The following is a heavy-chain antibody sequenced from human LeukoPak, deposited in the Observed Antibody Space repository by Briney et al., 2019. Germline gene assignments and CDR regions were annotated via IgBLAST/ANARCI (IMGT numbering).Heavy chain of an antibody. CDR3: AREGRRHCSSTSCYYNWFDP. CDR1: GFTFSSYG. D-gene: IGHD2-2*01. Sequence: HPGRSLRLSCAASGFTFSSYGMHWVRQAPGKGLEWVAVIWYDGNNKYYADSVKGRFTISRDNSKNTLYLQMNSLRAEDTAVYYCAREGRRHCSSTSCYYNWFDPWGQGTLVTVSS. J-gene: IGHJ5*02. V-gene: IGHV3-33*01. CDR2: IWYDGNNK.